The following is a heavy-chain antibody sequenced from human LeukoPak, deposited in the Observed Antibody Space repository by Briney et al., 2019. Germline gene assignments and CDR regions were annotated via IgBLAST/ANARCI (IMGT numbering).Heavy chain of an antibody. D-gene: IGHD6-13*01. V-gene: IGHV4-39*01. J-gene: IGHJ4*02. CDR2: IYYSGST. CDR3: ARYSSSWYGDSYFDY. Sequence: SETLSLTCTVSGGSISSSSYYWDWIRQPPGKGLEWIGSIYYSGSTYYNPPLKSRVTISVDTSKNQFSLKLSSVTAADTAVYYCARYSSSWYGDSYFDYWGQGTLVTVSS. CDR1: GGSISSSSYY.